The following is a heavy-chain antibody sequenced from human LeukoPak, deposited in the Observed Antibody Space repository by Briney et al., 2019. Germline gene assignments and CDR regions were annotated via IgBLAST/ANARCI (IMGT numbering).Heavy chain of an antibody. CDR3: ARENYYGSGSSNLNWFDL. CDR2: ISSSSSYI. CDR1: GFTFSSYS. D-gene: IGHD3-10*01. J-gene: IGHJ5*02. V-gene: IGHV3-21*01. Sequence: PGGSLRLSCAASGFTFSSYSMNWVRQAPGKGLEWVSSISSSSSYIYYADSVKGRFTISRDNAKNSLYLQMNSLRAEDTAVYYCARENYYGSGSSNLNWFDLWGEGTLVTVSS.